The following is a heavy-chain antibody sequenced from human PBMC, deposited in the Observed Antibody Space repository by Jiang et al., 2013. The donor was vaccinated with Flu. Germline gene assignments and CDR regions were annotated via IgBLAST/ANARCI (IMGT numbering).Heavy chain of an antibody. CDR1: GGTFSSYA. J-gene: IGHJ6*02. CDR3: ARVTGSQIWGTDYYYGMDV. Sequence: AEVKKPGSSVKVSCKASGGTFSSYAISWVRQAPGQGLEWMGGIIPIFGTANYAQKFQGRVTITADKSTSTAYMELSSLRSEDTAVYYCARVTGSQIWGTDYYYGMDVWGQGTTVTVSS. V-gene: IGHV1-69*06. D-gene: IGHD3-10*01. CDR2: IIPIFGTA.